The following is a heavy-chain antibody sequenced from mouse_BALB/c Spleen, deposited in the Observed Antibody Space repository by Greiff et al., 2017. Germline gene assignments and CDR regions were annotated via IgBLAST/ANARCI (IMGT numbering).Heavy chain of an antibody. D-gene: IGHD4-1*01. J-gene: IGHJ3*01. CDR1: GFTFSSYA. CDR3: ARDRTGPY. V-gene: IGHV5-9-4*01. CDR2: ISSGGSYT. Sequence: EVQGVESGGGLVKPGGSLKLSCAASGFTFSSYAMSWVRQSPEKRLEWVAEISSGGSYTYYPDTVTGRFTISRDNAKNTLYLEMSSLRSEDTAMYYCARDRTGPYWGQGTLVTVSA.